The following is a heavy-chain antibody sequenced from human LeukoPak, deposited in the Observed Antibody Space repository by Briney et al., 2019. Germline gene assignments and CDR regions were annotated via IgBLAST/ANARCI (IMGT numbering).Heavy chain of an antibody. D-gene: IGHD3-10*01. V-gene: IGHV1-69*13. CDR3: ARDIYGVSGNLHWFDP. J-gene: IGHJ5*02. CDR1: GGTFSSYV. Sequence: ASVKVSCKASGGTFSSYVISWVRQAPGQGLEWMGGIIPIFGTANYAQKFQGRVTITADESTSTAYMEMSSLRSEDTAVYYCARDIYGVSGNLHWFDPWGQGTLVIVSS. CDR2: IIPIFGTA.